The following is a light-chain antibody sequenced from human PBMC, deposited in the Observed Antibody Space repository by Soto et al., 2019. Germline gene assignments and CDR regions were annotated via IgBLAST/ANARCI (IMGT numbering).Light chain of an antibody. Sequence: QSVLTQPASVSGSPGQSITISCTGTSSGVGGYNYVSWYQQHPGKAPKFMIYDVSNRPSGVSNRFSGSKSGNTASLTISGLQAEDEADYYCSSYTSSSTLYVFGTGSKLTVL. CDR2: DVS. J-gene: IGLJ1*01. CDR1: SSGVGGYNY. V-gene: IGLV2-14*01. CDR3: SSYTSSSTLYV.